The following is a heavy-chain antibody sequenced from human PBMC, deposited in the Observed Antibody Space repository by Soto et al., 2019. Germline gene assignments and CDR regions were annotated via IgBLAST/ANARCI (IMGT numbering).Heavy chain of an antibody. V-gene: IGHV3-21*01. J-gene: IGHJ6*02. D-gene: IGHD2-2*01. CDR2: ITTTSTYK. CDR1: AFTFNNFP. CDR3: AREKCSSTSCNHGMDV. Sequence: GGSLRLSCVASAFTFNNFPMHWVHQAPGKGLQWLASITTTSTYKYYADSVKGRFSISRDNAKNSLYLELTNLRSEDTAVYYCAREKCSSTSCNHGMDVWGLGTTVTVSS.